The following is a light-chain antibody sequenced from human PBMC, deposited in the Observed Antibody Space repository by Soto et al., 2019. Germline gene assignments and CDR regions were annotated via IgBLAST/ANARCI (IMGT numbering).Light chain of an antibody. J-gene: IGKJ1*01. V-gene: IGKV3-20*01. CDR1: QSVSSSY. CDR3: QQYCSSPWT. Sequence: EIVLTQSPGTLSLSPGERATLSCRASQSVSSSYLAWYQQKPGQAPRLLIYGASSRATGIPERFSGSGSGTDFTLTISRLEPEDFEVYYCQQYCSSPWTFGQRTKVEIK. CDR2: GAS.